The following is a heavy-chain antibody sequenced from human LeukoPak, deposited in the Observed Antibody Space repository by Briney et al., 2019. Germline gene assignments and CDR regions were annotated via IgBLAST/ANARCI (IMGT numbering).Heavy chain of an antibody. V-gene: IGHV3-21*01. CDR1: GFTFSSYG. Sequence: GGSLRLSCAASGFTFSSYGMSWVRQAPGKGLGWVSSISSSSSYIYYADSVKGRFTISRDNAKNSLYLQMNSLRAEDTAVYYCARGRDGYNTYYFDYWGQGTLVTVSS. CDR2: ISSSSSYI. CDR3: ARGRDGYNTYYFDY. J-gene: IGHJ4*02. D-gene: IGHD5-24*01.